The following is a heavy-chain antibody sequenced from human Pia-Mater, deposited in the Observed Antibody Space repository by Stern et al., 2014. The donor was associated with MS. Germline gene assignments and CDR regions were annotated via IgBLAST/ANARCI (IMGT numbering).Heavy chain of an antibody. CDR3: ARGRDGYKSHFDY. CDR1: GGSISSGGFY. J-gene: IGHJ4*02. Sequence: VQLEESGPGLVKPSQTLSLTCTVSGGSISSGGFYWSWIPQHPGKGREWIGYIDYSGSHYYNPSLKSRVTISVDTSKNQFSLKLSSVTAADTAVYYCARGRDGYKSHFDYWGQGTLVTVSS. D-gene: IGHD5-24*01. V-gene: IGHV4-31*03. CDR2: IDYSGSH.